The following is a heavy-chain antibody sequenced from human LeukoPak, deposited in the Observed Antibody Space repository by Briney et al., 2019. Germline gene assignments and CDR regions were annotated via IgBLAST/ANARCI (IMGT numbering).Heavy chain of an antibody. V-gene: IGHV3-30*02. D-gene: IGHD3-22*01. CDR2: IRYDGSNK. J-gene: IGHJ4*02. Sequence: GGSLRLSCAASGFTFSSYGMHWVRQAPGKGLEWVAFIRYDGSNKYYADSVKGRFTISRDNSKNTLYLQMNSLRAEDTAVYYCAKAVQYYDSSGYYDYWGQGTLVTVSS. CDR3: AKAVQYYDSSGYYDY. CDR1: GFTFSSYG.